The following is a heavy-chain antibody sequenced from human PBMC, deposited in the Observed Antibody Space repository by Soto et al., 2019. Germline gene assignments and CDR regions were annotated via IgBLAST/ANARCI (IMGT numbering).Heavy chain of an antibody. CDR2: IYPGDSDT. CDR3: ARVHIVVVPAATNWYFDL. D-gene: IGHD2-2*01. V-gene: IGHV5-51*01. CDR1: GYSFTSYW. J-gene: IGHJ2*01. Sequence: EVQLVQSGAEVKKPGESLKISCKGSGYSFTSYWIGWLRQMPGKGLEWMGIIYPGDSDTRYSPSFQGQVTISADKSISTAYLQWSSLKASDTAMYYCARVHIVVVPAATNWYFDLWGRGTLVTVSS.